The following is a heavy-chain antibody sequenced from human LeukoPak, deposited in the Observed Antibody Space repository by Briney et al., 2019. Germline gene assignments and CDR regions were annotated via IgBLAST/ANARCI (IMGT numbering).Heavy chain of an antibody. CDR1: GGSFSGYY. CDR2: INHSGST. CDR3: ARRDDY. J-gene: IGHJ4*02. Sequence: TPSETLSLTCAVYGGSFSGYYWSWIRQPPGKGLEWIGEINHSGSTNYNPSLKSRVTISVDTSKNQFSLKLSSVTAADTAVYYCARRDDYWGQGTLVTVSS. V-gene: IGHV4-34*01.